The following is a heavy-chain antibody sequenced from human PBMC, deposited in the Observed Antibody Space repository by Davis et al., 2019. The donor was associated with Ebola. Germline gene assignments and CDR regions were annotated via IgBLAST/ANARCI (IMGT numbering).Heavy chain of an antibody. J-gene: IGHJ5*02. Sequence: PGGSLRLSCAASGFTFSSYGMHWVRQAPGKGLEWVAVIWYDGSNKYYADSVKGRFTISRDNSKNTLYLQMNSLRAEDTAVYYCAKRDDYGDYDWFDPWGQGTLVTVSS. CDR3: AKRDDYGDYDWFDP. D-gene: IGHD4-17*01. V-gene: IGHV3-30*02. CDR2: IWYDGSNK. CDR1: GFTFSSYG.